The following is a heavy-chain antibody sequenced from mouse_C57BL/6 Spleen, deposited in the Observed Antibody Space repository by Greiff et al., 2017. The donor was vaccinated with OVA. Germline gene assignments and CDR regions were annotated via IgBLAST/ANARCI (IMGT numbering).Heavy chain of an antibody. CDR1: GFTFTDYY. Sequence: EVTLVVSGGGLVQPGGSLSLSCAASGFTFTDYYMSWVRQPPGKALEWLGFIRNKANGYTTEYSASVKGRFTISRDNYQSILYLQMNALRAEDSATYYCARGPENFDYWGQGTTLTVSS. V-gene: IGHV7-3*01. CDR3: ARGPENFDY. CDR2: IRNKANGYTT. J-gene: IGHJ2*01.